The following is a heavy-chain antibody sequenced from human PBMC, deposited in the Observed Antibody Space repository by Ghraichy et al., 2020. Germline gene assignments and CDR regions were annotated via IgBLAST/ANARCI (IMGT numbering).Heavy chain of an antibody. CDR3: AKAELWQPPMDV. V-gene: IGHV3-30*18. CDR2: ISYDGSNK. Sequence: GGSLRLSCAASGFTFSSYGMHWVRQAPGKGLEWVAVISYDGSNKYYADSVKGRFTISRDNSKNTLYLQMNSLRAEDTAVYYCAKAELWQPPMDVWGQGTTVTVSS. D-gene: IGHD1-14*01. CDR1: GFTFSSYG. J-gene: IGHJ6*02.